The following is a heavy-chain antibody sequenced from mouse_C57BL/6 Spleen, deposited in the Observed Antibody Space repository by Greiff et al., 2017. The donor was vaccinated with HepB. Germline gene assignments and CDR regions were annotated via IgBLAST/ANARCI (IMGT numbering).Heavy chain of an antibody. CDR2: IWSGGST. CDR3: AKGDDYDGYAMDY. Sequence: VQLQESGPGLVQPSQSLSITCTVSGFSLTSYGVHWVRQPPGKGLEWLGVIWSGGSTDYNAAFISRLSISKDNSKSQVFFKMNSLQADDTAIYYCAKGDDYDGYAMDYWGQGTSVTVSS. J-gene: IGHJ4*01. CDR1: GFSLTSYG. D-gene: IGHD2-4*01. V-gene: IGHV2-4*01.